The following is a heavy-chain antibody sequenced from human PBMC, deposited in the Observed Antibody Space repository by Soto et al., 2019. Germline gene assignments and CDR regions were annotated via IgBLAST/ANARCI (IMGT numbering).Heavy chain of an antibody. V-gene: IGHV4-59*01. CDR1: GGSISSFY. J-gene: IGHJ4*02. D-gene: IGHD3-10*01. CDR2: IYYSGST. Sequence: SETLSLTCTVSGGSISSFYWSWIRQPPGKGLEWIGYIYYSGSTNYNPSLKSRVTISVDTSKNQFSLKLSSVTAADTAVYYCARAGYYYGSGSYALDYWGQGTLVTVSS. CDR3: ARAGYYYGSGSYALDY.